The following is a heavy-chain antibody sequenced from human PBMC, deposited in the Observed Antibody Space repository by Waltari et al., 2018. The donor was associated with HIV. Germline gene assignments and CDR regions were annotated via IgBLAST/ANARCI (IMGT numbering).Heavy chain of an antibody. CDR3: AREGIVAAPFDA. J-gene: IGHJ4*02. CDR1: GFIFRVFA. Sequence: QVQLVESGGGLVQPGGSLRLSCAASGFIFRVFAIHWVRQAPGKGLKWVASISKAGSSKCYADSVEGRFTISRDNSKKSLHLHMNSLRPKDAAVYYCAREGIVAAPFDAWGLGTLVTVSS. D-gene: IGHD2-15*01. V-gene: IGHV3-30*01. CDR2: ISKAGSSK.